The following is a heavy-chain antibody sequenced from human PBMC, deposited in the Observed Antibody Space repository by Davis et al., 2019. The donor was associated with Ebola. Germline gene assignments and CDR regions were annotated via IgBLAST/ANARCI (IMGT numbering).Heavy chain of an antibody. J-gene: IGHJ5*02. CDR1: GGTFSSYA. CDR3: ARDSLEEQLVLNWFDP. Sequence: SVKVSCKASGGTFSSYAISWVRQASGQGLEWMGRIIPILGIANHAQKFQGRVTITADKSTSTAYMELSSLRSEDTAVYYCARDSLEEQLVLNWFDPWGQGTLVTVSS. CDR2: IIPILGIA. D-gene: IGHD6-6*01. V-gene: IGHV1-69*04.